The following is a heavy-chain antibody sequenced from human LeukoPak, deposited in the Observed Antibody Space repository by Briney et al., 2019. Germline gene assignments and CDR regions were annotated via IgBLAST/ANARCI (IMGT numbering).Heavy chain of an antibody. J-gene: IGHJ4*02. CDR2: ISGSSRIYT. V-gene: IGHV3-11*06. CDR1: GFIFSDYY. D-gene: IGHD1-26*01. CDR3: ARVGNSGSYFSPFDY. Sequence: PGGSLRLSCAASGFIFSDYYMSWIRQAPGKGLEWVSYISGSSRIYTNYADSVKGRFTISRDNAKNSLYLQMNGLRAEDTAVYYCARVGNSGSYFSPFDYWGQGTLVTVSS.